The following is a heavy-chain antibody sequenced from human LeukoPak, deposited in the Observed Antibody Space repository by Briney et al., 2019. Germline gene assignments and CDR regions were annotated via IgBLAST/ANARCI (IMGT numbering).Heavy chain of an antibody. D-gene: IGHD1-26*01. V-gene: IGHV4-39*01. Sequence: SETLSLTCTVSGASISSSTFYWVWIRQPPGKGLEWIGSIYYSGSTYYNPSLKSRVTISVDTSKNQFSLKLSSVTAADTAVYYCASGGSPRDWFDPWGQGTLVTVSP. J-gene: IGHJ5*02. CDR1: GASISSSTFY. CDR2: IYYSGST. CDR3: ASGGSPRDWFDP.